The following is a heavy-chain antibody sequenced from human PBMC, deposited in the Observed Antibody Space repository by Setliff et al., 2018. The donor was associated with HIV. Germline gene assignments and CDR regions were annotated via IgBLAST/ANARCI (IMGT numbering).Heavy chain of an antibody. V-gene: IGHV4-39*01. CDR1: GGSISSSSYY. J-gene: IGHJ4*02. D-gene: IGHD2-21*01. Sequence: SETLSLTCTVSGGSISSSSYYWGWIRQPPGKGLEWIGSIYNSGSTYYNPSLKSRVTISVDTSKNQFSLKLSSVTAADTAVYYCARLRWVGGLVVVIAQYFDYWGQGTLVTVSS. CDR3: ARLRWVGGLVVVIAQYFDY. CDR2: IYNSGST.